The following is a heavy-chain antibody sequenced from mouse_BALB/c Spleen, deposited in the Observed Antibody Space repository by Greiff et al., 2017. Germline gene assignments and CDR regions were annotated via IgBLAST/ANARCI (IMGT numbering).Heavy chain of an antibody. D-gene: IGHD1-1*01. Sequence: VQLQQSGAELVRPGTSVKVSCKASGYAFTNYLIEWVKQRPGQGLEWIGVINPGSGGTNYNEKFKGKATLTADKSSSTAYMQLSSLTSDHSAVYFCARRGYYEGDFFDYWGQGTTLTVSS. CDR3: ARRGYYEGDFFDY. V-gene: IGHV1-54*01. CDR2: INPGSGGT. J-gene: IGHJ2*01. CDR1: GYAFTNYL.